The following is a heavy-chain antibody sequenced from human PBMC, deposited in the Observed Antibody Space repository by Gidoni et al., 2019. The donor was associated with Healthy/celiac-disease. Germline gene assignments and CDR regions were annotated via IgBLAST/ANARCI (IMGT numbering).Heavy chain of an antibody. D-gene: IGHD3-10*01. CDR1: GGSISSSSYY. J-gene: IGHJ4*02. CDR3: ARPGGRFGELFPDY. V-gene: IGHV4-39*01. Sequence: QLQLQESGPGLVKPSETLSLTCTVSGGSISSSSYYWGWIRQPPGKGLEWIGSIYYSGSTYYNPSLKSRVTISVDTSKNQFSLKLSSVTAADTAVYYCARPGGRFGELFPDYWGQGTLVTVSS. CDR2: IYYSGST.